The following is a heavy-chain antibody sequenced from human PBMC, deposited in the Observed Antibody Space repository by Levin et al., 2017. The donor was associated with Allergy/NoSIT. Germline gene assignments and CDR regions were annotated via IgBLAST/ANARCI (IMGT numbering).Heavy chain of an antibody. CDR1: GFTFSGSS. Sequence: LTSETLSLTCAASGFTFSGSSIHWVRQASGKGLEWVGRIRSKANNNATAYAASVRGRFTISRDDSKNTAFLQMNSLETEDTAVYYCSIRGDYYDGSGRPWGQGTMVTISS. D-gene: IGHD3-22*01. CDR3: SIRGDYYDGSGRP. CDR2: IRSKANNNAT. V-gene: IGHV3-73*01. J-gene: IGHJ3*01.